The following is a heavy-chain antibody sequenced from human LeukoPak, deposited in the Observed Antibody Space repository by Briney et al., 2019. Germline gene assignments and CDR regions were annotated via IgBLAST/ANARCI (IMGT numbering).Heavy chain of an antibody. J-gene: IGHJ4*02. CDR3: ARGEKSWINGFDL. Sequence: GGSLRLSCAASGFTFSDYYMSWIRQAPGKGLEWVSYISSSSSYTNYADSVKGRFTISRDNAKNSLYLQMNSLRAEDTAVYYCARGEKSWINGFDLWGQGTLVTVSS. CDR1: GFTFSDYY. CDR2: ISSSSSYT. D-gene: IGHD2-8*01. V-gene: IGHV3-11*06.